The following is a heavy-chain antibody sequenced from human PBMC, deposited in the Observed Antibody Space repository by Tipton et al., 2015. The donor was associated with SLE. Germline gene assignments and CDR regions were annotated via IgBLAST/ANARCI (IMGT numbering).Heavy chain of an antibody. CDR2: IYSGGGT. CDR1: GFDFSNNA. D-gene: IGHD5-12*01. CDR3: AKDRGYSGYDLAY. V-gene: IGHV3-23*03. Sequence: SLRLSCSASGFDFSNNAMSWVRQAPGKGLEWVSVIYSGGGTYYADSVKGRFTISRDNSKNTLYLQMNSLRTEDTAVYYCAKDRGYSGYDLAYWGQGTLVTVSS. J-gene: IGHJ4*02.